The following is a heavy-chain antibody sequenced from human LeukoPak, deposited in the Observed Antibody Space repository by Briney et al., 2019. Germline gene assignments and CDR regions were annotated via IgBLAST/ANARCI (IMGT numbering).Heavy chain of an antibody. J-gene: IGHJ4*02. CDR2: INHSGST. CDR1: GGSFSGYY. Sequence: SETLSLTCAVYGGSFSGYYWSWIRQPPGKGLEWIGEINHSGSTNYNPSLKSRVTISVDTSKNQFSLKLSSVTAADTAVYYCARLARAGYSGYDWAFDYWGQGTLVTVSS. D-gene: IGHD5-12*01. CDR3: ARLARAGYSGYDWAFDY. V-gene: IGHV4-34*01.